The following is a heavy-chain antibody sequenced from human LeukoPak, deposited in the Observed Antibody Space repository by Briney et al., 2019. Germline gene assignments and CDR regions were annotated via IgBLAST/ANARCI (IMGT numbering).Heavy chain of an antibody. V-gene: IGHV1-3*01. CDR2: INGGNGDT. CDR1: GYTLSNSA. D-gene: IGHD1-26*01. CDR3: ARAGDLVGEHPEWGDNWFDP. J-gene: IGHJ5*02. Sequence: ASVKVSCKASGYTLSNSAIHWVRQAPGQRLEWMGWINGGNGDTKSSQKFQDRVTITRDTSASTAYMELSSLRSEDTAVYYCARAGDLVGEHPEWGDNWFDPWGQGTLVTVSS.